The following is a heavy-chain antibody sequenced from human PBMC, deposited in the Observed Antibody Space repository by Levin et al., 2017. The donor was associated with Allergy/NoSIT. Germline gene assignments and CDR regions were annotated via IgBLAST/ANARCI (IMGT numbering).Heavy chain of an antibody. Sequence: GGSLRLSCAASGFTFSSYWMHWVRQAPGTGLLWVSRIQTDGSSTYYADSVKGRFTISRDNAKNTLYLQMNSLRVEDTAVYYCERGTLKGAKFFGHWGQGTLVTVS. D-gene: IGHD1-26*01. J-gene: IGHJ4*02. V-gene: IGHV3-74*01. CDR2: IQTDGSST. CDR3: ERGTLKGAKFFGH. CDR1: GFTFSSYW.